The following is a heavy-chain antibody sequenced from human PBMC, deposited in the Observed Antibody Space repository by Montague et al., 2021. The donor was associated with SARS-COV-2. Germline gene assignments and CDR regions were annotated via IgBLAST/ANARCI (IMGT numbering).Heavy chain of an antibody. CDR2: VYYSRSS. J-gene: IGHJ4*02. CDR3: VRDPAPSGSGTFYDY. Sequence: SETLSLTCTVSGDSVSHDFWTWIRQPPGKGLEWIGYVYYSRSSSYNPSLMGRVSIAVDTSKNQFPLRLSTVTAADTAIYYCVRDPAPSGSGTFYDYWGQGTLVAVS. D-gene: IGHD1-26*01. V-gene: IGHV4-59*02. CDR1: GDSVSHDF.